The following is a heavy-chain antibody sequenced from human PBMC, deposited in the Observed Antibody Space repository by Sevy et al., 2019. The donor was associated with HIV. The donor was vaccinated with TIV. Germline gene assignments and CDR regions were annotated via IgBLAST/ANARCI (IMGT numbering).Heavy chain of an antibody. CDR1: GYTFTTYY. Sequence: ASVKVSCKASGYTFTTYYIHWVRQAPGQGLEWMGIVNPSGGSTTNSQKFHDRVTMTSDTSTDTVYMQLSSLKSEDTAVYYCARTLGWQQSRWYLDYWGQGTLVTVSS. D-gene: IGHD2-15*01. V-gene: IGHV1-46*01. CDR2: VNPSGGST. CDR3: ARTLGWQQSRWYLDY. J-gene: IGHJ4*02.